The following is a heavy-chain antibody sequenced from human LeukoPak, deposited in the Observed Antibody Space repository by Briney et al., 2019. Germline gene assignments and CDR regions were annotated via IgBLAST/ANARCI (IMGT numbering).Heavy chain of an antibody. CDR1: GFTFSSYS. D-gene: IGHD3/OR15-3a*01. CDR2: ISYDGSNK. J-gene: IGHJ3*02. Sequence: GGSLRLSCAASGFTFSSYSMNWVRQAPGKGLEWVAVISYDGSNKYYADSVKGRFTISRDNSKNTLYLQMNSLRAEDTAVYYCAKCFWTQDAFDIWGQGTMVTVSS. V-gene: IGHV3-30*18. CDR3: AKCFWTQDAFDI.